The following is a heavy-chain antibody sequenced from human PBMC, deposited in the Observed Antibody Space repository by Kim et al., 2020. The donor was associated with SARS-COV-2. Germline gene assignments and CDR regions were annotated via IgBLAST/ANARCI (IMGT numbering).Heavy chain of an antibody. CDR2: ISGSGGST. V-gene: IGHV3-23*01. CDR3: AKGERITMIVVVRVFDY. D-gene: IGHD3-22*01. J-gene: IGHJ4*02. CDR1: GFTFSSYA. Sequence: GGSLRLSCAASGFTFSSYAMSWVRQAPGKGLEWVSAISGSGGSTYYADSVKGRFTISRDNSKNTLYLQMNSLSAEDTAVYYCAKGERITMIVVVRVFDYWGQGTLVTVSS.